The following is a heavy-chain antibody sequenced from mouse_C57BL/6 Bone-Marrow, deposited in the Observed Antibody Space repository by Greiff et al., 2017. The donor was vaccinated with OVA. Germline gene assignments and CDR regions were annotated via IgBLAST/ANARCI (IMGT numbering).Heavy chain of an antibody. CDR3: ARDRANWVPYYAMDY. CDR1: RFTFSDYY. CDR2: INYDGSST. J-gene: IGHJ4*01. V-gene: IGHV5-16*01. Sequence: EVQVVESEGGLVQPGSSMKLSCTASRFTFSDYYMAWVRQVPEKGLEWVANINYDGSSTYYLDSLKSRFIISRDNAKNILYLQMSSLKSEDTATYYCARDRANWVPYYAMDYWGQGTSVTVSS. D-gene: IGHD4-1*01.